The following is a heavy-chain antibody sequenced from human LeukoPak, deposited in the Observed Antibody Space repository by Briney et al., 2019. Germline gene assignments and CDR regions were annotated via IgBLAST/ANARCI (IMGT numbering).Heavy chain of an antibody. CDR1: EVTVTNNY. D-gene: IGHD3-16*01. V-gene: IGHV3-53*01. CDR3: VRGPRYYDDSGFHYGVFDI. J-gene: IGHJ3*02. Sequence: GGSLRLSCAASEVTVTNNYMSWVRQAPGKGLQWVSVIYPGGNIYYADSVKGRFIISRDNSKNTLSLQMNSLTADDTAVYYCVRGPRYYDDSGFHYGVFDIWGQGTLVTVSS. CDR2: IYPGGNI.